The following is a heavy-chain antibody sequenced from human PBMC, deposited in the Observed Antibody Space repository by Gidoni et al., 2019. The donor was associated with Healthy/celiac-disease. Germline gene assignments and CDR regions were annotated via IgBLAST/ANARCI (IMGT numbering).Heavy chain of an antibody. J-gene: IGHJ4*02. CDR2: ISYDGSNK. D-gene: IGHD6-19*01. Sequence: QVQLVESGGGVVQPGRSLRLSCAASGFTFSSYGMHWVRQAPGKGLEWVAVISYDGSNKYYADSVKGRFTISRDNSKNTLYLQMNSLRAEDTAVYYCAKDGAVAGGRYFDYWGQGTLVTVSS. CDR3: AKDGAVAGGRYFDY. V-gene: IGHV3-30*18. CDR1: GFTFSSYG.